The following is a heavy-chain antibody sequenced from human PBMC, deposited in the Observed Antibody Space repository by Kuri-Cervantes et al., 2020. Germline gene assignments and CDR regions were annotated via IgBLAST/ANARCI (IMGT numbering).Heavy chain of an antibody. Sequence: GESLKISCAASGFTFSSYAMHWVRQAPGKGLEWVAVISYDGSNKYYADSVKGRFTISRDNSKNTLYLQMNSLRAEDTAVYYCAKDTTSSRSLAYCGGDCWGGCDYWGQGTLVTVSS. D-gene: IGHD2-21*02. J-gene: IGHJ4*02. CDR3: AKDTTSSRSLAYCGGDCWGGCDY. V-gene: IGHV3-30-3*01. CDR2: ISYDGSNK. CDR1: GFTFSSYA.